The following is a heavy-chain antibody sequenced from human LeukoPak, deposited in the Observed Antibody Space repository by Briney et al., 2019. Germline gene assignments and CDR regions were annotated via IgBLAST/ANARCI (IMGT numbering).Heavy chain of an antibody. V-gene: IGHV3-74*01. J-gene: IGHJ4*02. CDR1: GLTFSSYW. D-gene: IGHD1-26*01. CDR2: INSDGSST. CDR3: ARDLLGNSGSYLRHPNGPPFDY. Sequence: GGSLRLSCAASGLTFSSYWMHWVRQAPGKGLWVSRINSDGSSTSYADSVKGRFTISRDNAKNTLYLQMNSLRAEDTAVYYCARDLLGNSGSYLRHPNGPPFDYWGQGTLVTVSS.